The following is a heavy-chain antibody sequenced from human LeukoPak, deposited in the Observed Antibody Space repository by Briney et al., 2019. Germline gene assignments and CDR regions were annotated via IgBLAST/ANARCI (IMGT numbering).Heavy chain of an antibody. D-gene: IGHD2-21*01. J-gene: IGHJ4*02. CDR2: ISYDVTNK. CDR3: ARDGGDSYRWFFDY. V-gene: IGHV3-30-3*01. Sequence: GRSLRLSCAASGFTFSSYAMHWVRQAPGKGLEWVAVISYDVTNKFYADSVKGRFTVSRDNSKNTLYLQMNSLRAEDTAVYYCARDGGDSYRWFFDYWGQGTLVTVSS. CDR1: GFTFSSYA.